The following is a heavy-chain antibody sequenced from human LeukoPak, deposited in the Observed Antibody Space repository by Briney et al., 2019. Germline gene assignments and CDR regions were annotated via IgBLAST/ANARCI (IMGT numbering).Heavy chain of an antibody. CDR3: AKDVGAAEYYFDY. D-gene: IGHD2-15*01. V-gene: IGHV3-30*18. J-gene: IGHJ4*02. CDR1: GFTFSSYG. CDR2: ISYDGSNK. Sequence: GGSLRLSCAASGFTFSSYGMHWVRQAPGKGLEWVAVISYDGSNKYYADSVKGRFTISRGNSKNTLYLQMNSLRAEDTAVYYCAKDVGAAEYYFDYWGQGTLVTVSS.